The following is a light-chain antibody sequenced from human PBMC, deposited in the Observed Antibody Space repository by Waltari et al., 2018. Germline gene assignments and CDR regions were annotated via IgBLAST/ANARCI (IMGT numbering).Light chain of an antibody. CDR1: NIGSKS. CDR2: YDS. CDR3: QVWDDVTDSGV. J-gene: IGLJ3*02. Sequence: YVLTQPPSVSVDPGKTARLTCGGDNIGSKSVNWYQQKPGQAPVLVMFYDSDRPSEIPERFSGSNSGNTATLTISWVEAGDEANYHCQVWDDVTDSGVFGGGTKLTVL. V-gene: IGLV3-21*04.